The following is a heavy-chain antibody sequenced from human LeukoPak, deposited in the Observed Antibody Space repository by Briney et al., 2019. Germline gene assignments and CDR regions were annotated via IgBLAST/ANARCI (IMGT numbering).Heavy chain of an antibody. J-gene: IGHJ6*02. CDR2: ISYDGSNK. CDR1: GFTFSSYG. Sequence: GGSLRLSCAASGFTFSSYGMHWVRQAPGKGLEWVAVISYDGSNKYYADSVKGRFTISRDNSKNTLYLQMSSLRPEDTAVYYCVRGWRNMDVWGQGTTVTVSS. CDR3: VRGWRNMDV. D-gene: IGHD5-24*01. V-gene: IGHV3-30*03.